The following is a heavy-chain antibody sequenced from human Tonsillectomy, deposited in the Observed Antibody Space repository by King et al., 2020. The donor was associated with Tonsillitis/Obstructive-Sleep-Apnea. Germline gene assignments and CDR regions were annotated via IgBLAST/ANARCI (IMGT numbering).Heavy chain of an antibody. CDR1: GYSFTGYW. D-gene: IGHD3-16*01. Sequence: QLVQSGAEVKKPGESLRISCKGSGYSFTGYWITWVRQMPGKGLEWMGRIDPSDSYTNYSPAFQGQVTISADTSITPSYLQWSSLKASDTAMYYCARLGDVPYWGQGTLVTVSA. CDR2: IDPSDSYT. J-gene: IGHJ4*02. V-gene: IGHV5-10-1*04. CDR3: ARLGDVPY.